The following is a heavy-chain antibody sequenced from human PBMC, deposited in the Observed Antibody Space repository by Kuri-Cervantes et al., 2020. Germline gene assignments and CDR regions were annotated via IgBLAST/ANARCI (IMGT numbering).Heavy chain of an antibody. CDR3: AKDLKQWLVLSI. CDR2: ISWNSGSI. Sequence: SLKISCAASGFTFDDYAMHWVRQVPGKGLEWVSGISWNSGSIGYADSVKGRFTISRDNSKNTLYLQMNSLRAEDTAVYYCAKDLKQWLVLSIWGQGTMVTVSS. J-gene: IGHJ3*02. V-gene: IGHV3-9*01. CDR1: GFTFDDYA. D-gene: IGHD6-19*01.